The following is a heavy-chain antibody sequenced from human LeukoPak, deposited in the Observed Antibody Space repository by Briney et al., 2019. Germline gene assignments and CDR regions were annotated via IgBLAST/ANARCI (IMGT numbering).Heavy chain of an antibody. Sequence: GGSLRLSCAASGFTFSSYAMSWVRQAPGKGLEWFSAISGSGGSTYYADSVKGRFTISRDNSKNTLYLQMNSLRAEDTAVYYCAKDKSAYTAMACFDYWGQGTLVTVSS. CDR3: AKDKSAYTAMACFDY. CDR2: ISGSGGST. V-gene: IGHV3-23*01. D-gene: IGHD5-18*01. J-gene: IGHJ4*02. CDR1: GFTFSSYA.